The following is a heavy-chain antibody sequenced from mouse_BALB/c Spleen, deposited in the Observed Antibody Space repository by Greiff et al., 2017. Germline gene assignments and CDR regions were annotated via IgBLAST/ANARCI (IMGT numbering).Heavy chain of an antibody. CDR2: IDPYYGGT. V-gene: IGHV1-39*01. J-gene: IGHJ1*01. Sequence: LVESGPELEKPGASVKISCKASGYSFTGYNMNWVKQSNGKSLEWIGNIDPYYGGTSYNQKFKGKATLTVDKSSSTAYMQLKSLTSEDSAVYYCARRGVTTAHWYFDVWGAGTTVTVSS. CDR3: ARRGVTTAHWYFDV. D-gene: IGHD1-2*01. CDR1: GYSFTGYN.